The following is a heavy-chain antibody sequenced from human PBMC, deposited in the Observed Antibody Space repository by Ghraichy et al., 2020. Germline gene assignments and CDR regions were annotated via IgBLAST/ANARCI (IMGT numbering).Heavy chain of an antibody. D-gene: IGHD3-22*01. CDR2: ISGSGGST. CDR3: ARIILRDYYDSRGRGY. V-gene: IGHV3-23*01. J-gene: IGHJ4*02. Sequence: GGSLRLSCAASGFTFSSYAMSWVRQAPGKGLEWVSAISGSGGSTYYADSVKGRFTISRDNSKNTLYLQMNSLRAEDTAVYYCARIILRDYYDSRGRGYWGQGTLVTVSS. CDR1: GFTFSSYA.